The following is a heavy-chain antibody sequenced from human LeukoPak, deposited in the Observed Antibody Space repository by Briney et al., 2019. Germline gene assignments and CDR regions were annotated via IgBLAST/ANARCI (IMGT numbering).Heavy chain of an antibody. CDR2: IYTSGST. CDR3: ASYGNYRNWFDP. D-gene: IGHD4-11*01. J-gene: IGHJ5*02. Sequence: SETLSLTCTVSGGSISSYYWSWIRQPAGKGLEWIGRIYTSGSTNYNPSLKSRVTMSVDTSKNQFSLKLSSVTAADTAVYYCASYGNYRNWFDPWGQGTLVTVSS. V-gene: IGHV4-4*07. CDR1: GGSISSYY.